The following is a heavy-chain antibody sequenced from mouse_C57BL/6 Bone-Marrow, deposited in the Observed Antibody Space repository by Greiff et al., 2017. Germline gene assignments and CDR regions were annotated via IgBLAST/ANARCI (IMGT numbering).Heavy chain of an antibody. CDR2: IDPSDSNT. Sequence: QVQLQQPGAELVMPGASVKLSCKASGYTFTSYWMHWVKQRPGQGLEWIGEIDPSDSNTNYNQKFKGKSTLTVDKSSSTAYMQISSLTSEDSAVYYCATSGFDYWGRGTALTVSA. CDR1: GYTFTSYW. CDR3: ATSGFDY. V-gene: IGHV1-69*01. J-gene: IGHJ2*01.